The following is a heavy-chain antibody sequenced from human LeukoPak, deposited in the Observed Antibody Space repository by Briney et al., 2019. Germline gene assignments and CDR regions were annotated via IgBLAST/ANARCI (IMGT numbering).Heavy chain of an antibody. D-gene: IGHD3-22*01. Sequence: GESLKISCKGSGYSFNSYWIGWVRQMPGKGLEWMGRIDPSDSYTNYSPSFQGHVTISADKSISTAYLQWSSLKASDTAMYYCARSPDHYDSSGYYYFDYWGQGTLVTVSS. J-gene: IGHJ4*02. CDR2: IDPSDSYT. CDR1: GYSFNSYW. V-gene: IGHV5-10-1*01. CDR3: ARSPDHYDSSGYYYFDY.